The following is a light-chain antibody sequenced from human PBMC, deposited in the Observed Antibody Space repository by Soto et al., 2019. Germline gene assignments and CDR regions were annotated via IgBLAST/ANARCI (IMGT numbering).Light chain of an antibody. J-gene: IGKJ5*01. Sequence: DIQLTQSPSFLSASVEDRVTITCRASQGISSYLAWYQQKPGKAPKLLIYAASTLQSGVPSRFSGSGSGTEFTLTISSLQPEDFATYYCQQLNNYPITFGQGTRLEIK. V-gene: IGKV1-9*01. CDR2: AAS. CDR3: QQLNNYPIT. CDR1: QGISSY.